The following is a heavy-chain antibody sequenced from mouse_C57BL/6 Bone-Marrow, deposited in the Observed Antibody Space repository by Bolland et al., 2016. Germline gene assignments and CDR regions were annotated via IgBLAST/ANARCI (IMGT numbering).Heavy chain of an antibody. CDR2: PSNGGT. J-gene: IGHJ4*01. V-gene: IGHV1-53*01. CDR3: ARSGGNGYAMDC. Sequence: PSNGGTNYNEKLKSKATLTVDKSSSTAYMQLSSLTSEDSAVYYCARSGGNGYAMDCWGQGTS. D-gene: IGHD2-1*01.